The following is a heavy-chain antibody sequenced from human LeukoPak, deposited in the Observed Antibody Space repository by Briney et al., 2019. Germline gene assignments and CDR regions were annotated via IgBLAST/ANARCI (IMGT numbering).Heavy chain of an antibody. CDR1: GDSISYFY. CDR3: ARERAEGYYDFWSGYYGEVNWFDP. J-gene: IGHJ5*02. D-gene: IGHD3-3*01. V-gene: IGHV4-4*07. CDR2: ISGSGST. Sequence: SETLSLTCSVSGDSISYFYWSWIRQAAGEGLEWIGRISGSGSTDYNASLKSRVTMSVDSSKNQLSLKVISVTAADTAVYYCARERAEGYYDFWSGYYGEVNWFDPWGQGTLVTVSS.